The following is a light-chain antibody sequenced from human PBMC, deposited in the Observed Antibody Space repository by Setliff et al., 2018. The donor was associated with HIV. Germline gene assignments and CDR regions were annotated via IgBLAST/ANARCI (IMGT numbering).Light chain of an antibody. V-gene: IGLV2-14*03. CDR1: SSDVGGFDY. CDR2: DVT. J-gene: IGLJ1*01. Sequence: SALTQPASVSGSPGQSITISCTGTSSDVGGFDYVSWYQQHPGKAPKLMIYDVTNRPSGVSNRFSASKSGNTASLTISGLQAEDEADYYCTSYTRNTTYVFGTGTKVTVL. CDR3: TSYTRNTTYV.